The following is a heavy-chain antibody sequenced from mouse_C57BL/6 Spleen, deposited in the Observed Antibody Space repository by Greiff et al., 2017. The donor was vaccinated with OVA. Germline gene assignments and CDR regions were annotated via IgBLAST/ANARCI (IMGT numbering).Heavy chain of an antibody. CDR3: TRSLRHGGWYFDV. D-gene: IGHD1-1*01. CDR1: GYTFTSYW. J-gene: IGHJ1*03. V-gene: IGHV1-5*01. CDR2: IDPGNSDT. Sequence: VQLQQSGTVLARPGASVKLSCKTSGYTFTSYWMHWVKQRPGQGLEWIGAIDPGNSDTSYNQKFKGKAKLTAVTSASTAYMELSSLTNEDSAVYYCTRSLRHGGWYFDVWGTGTTVTVSS.